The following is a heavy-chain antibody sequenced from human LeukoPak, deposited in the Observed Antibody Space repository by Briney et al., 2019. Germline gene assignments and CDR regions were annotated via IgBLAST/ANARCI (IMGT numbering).Heavy chain of an antibody. J-gene: IGHJ4*02. V-gene: IGHV3-23*01. CDR3: AKDTHIVVVTASTFDY. D-gene: IGHD2-21*02. CDR2: ISGSGGST. CDR1: GFTFSSYA. Sequence: GGSLRLSCAASGFTFSSYAMSWVRQAPGKGLEWVSAISGSGGSTCYADSVKGRFTISRDNSKNTLYLQMNSLRAEDTAVYYCAKDTHIVVVTASTFDYWGQGTLVTVSS.